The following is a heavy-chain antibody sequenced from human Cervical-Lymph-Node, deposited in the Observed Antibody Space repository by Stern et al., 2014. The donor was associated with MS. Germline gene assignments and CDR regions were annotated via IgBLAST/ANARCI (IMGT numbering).Heavy chain of an antibody. V-gene: IGHV4-61*08. Sequence: QLQLQESGPGLVKPSETLSLTCSVSGGSVSSGGYYWTWIRQPPGKGLEWIGYISHSGSTNYNPSLERRVTISVDTSKNQFSLKLSSVTAADTAVYYCARGSVWYREFFWGQGTLVTVSS. D-gene: IGHD6-19*01. J-gene: IGHJ4*02. CDR3: ARGSVWYREFF. CDR1: GGSVSSGGYY. CDR2: ISHSGST.